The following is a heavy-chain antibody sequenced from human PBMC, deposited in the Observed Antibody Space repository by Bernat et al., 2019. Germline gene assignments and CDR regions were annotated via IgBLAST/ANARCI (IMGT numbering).Heavy chain of an antibody. CDR1: GFTFSSYA. V-gene: IGHV3-30*01. J-gene: IGHJ5*02. CDR2: ISYDGSNK. CDR3: WAVDSHDVVVVVDAPLDH. D-gene: IGHD2-15*01. Sequence: QVQLVESGGGVVQPGRSLRLSCAASGFTFSSYAMHWVRQAPGKGLEWVAVISYDGSNKYYADSVKGRFTISRDNSKNTLYLQMNSLRAEDTAVYYCWAVDSHDVVVVVDAPLDHWGQGTLVTVSS.